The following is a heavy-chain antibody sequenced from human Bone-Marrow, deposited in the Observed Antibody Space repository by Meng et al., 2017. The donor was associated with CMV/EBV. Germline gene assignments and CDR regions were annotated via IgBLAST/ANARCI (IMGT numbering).Heavy chain of an antibody. CDR1: GFTFSSYA. J-gene: IGHJ4*02. CDR2: ISGSGGST. V-gene: IGHV3-23*01. D-gene: IGHD4-17*01. CDR3: AKASMTTVTLPFDC. Sequence: GESLKISCAASGFTFSSYAMSWVRQAPGKGLEWVSAISGSGGSTYYADSVKGRFTISRDNSKNTLYLQMNSLRAEDTAVYYRAKASMTTVTLPFDCWGQGTLVTFSS.